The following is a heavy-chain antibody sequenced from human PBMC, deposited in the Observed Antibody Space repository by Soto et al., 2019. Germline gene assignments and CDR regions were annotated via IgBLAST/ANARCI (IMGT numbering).Heavy chain of an antibody. V-gene: IGHV3-11*01. Sequence: QVQLVESGGGLVQPGGSLRLSCAASGFTFSDYYMNWIRQAPGKGLEWVSYISSSGSTIYYADSVKGRFTISRDNAKNSLYLQMNSLRAEDTAVYYCARHAPYSSGWYDGWFDPWGQGTLVTVSS. J-gene: IGHJ5*02. D-gene: IGHD6-13*01. CDR3: ARHAPYSSGWYDGWFDP. CDR2: ISSSGSTI. CDR1: GFTFSDYY.